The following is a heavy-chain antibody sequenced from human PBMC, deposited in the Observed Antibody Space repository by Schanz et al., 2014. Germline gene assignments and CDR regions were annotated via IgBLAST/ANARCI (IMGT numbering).Heavy chain of an antibody. Sequence: QVRLVESGGGVVQPGRSLRLSCAASGFTLSSYGMHWVRQAPGKGLEWVAFINSDGTKRFYADSVKSRFTISRDNSKSTLYVEMNSLRVEDTAVYHCVSSGSYSSYASWGQGTLVNVSS. CDR2: INSDGTKR. J-gene: IGHJ4*02. CDR1: GFTLSSYG. CDR3: VSSGSYSSYAS. D-gene: IGHD3-10*01. V-gene: IGHV3-33*08.